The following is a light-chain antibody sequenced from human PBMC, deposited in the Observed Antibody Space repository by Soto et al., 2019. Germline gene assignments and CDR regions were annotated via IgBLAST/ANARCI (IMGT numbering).Light chain of an antibody. V-gene: IGLV6-57*01. CDR2: EDN. J-gene: IGLJ3*02. Sequence: NFMLTQPHSVSDSPGKTVIISCTRSSGSIASNYVQWYQQRPGSSPTTVIYEDNQRRSGVPDRFSGSIDSSSNSASLTISGLETEDEADYYCQSYDATNQVFGGGTKLTVL. CDR1: SGSIASNY. CDR3: QSYDATNQV.